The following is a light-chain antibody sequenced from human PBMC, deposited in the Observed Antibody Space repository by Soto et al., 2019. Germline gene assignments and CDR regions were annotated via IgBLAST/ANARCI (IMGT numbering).Light chain of an antibody. CDR3: QAWDSSTVV. CDR2: QDS. J-gene: IGLJ2*01. Sequence: SSELTPPPSVSVSPGQTASINCSGDKLGDKYACWYQQKPGQSPVRVIYQDSKRPSGIPERFSGSNSGNTATLTISGTQSMDEADYYCQAWDSSTVVFGGGTKLTVL. V-gene: IGLV3-1*01. CDR1: KLGDKY.